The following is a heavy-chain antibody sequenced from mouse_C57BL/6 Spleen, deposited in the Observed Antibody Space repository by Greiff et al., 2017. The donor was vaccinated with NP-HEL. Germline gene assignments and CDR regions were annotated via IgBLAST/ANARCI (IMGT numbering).Heavy chain of an antibody. CDR1: GFSLTSYG. V-gene: IGHV2-5*01. Sequence: VKLMESGPGLVQPSPSLSITCTVSGFSLTSYGVHWVRQSPGKGLEWLGVIWRGGSTDYNAAFMSRLSITKDNSKSQVFFKMNSLQADDTAIYYCATANYYAMDYWGQGTSVTVSS. J-gene: IGHJ4*01. CDR3: ATANYYAMDY. CDR2: IWRGGST.